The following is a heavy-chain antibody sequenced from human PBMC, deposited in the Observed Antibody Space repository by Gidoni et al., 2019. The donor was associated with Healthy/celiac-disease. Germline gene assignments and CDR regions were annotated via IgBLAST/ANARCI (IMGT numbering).Heavy chain of an antibody. J-gene: IGHJ3*02. V-gene: IGHV3-33*01. Sequence: QVQLVESGGGVVQPGRSLRLSCAASGFTFSSYGMHWVRQAPGKGLEWVAVIWYDGSNKYYADSVKGRFTISRDNSKNTLYLQMNSLRAEDTAVYYCARDEEVYSSSADAFDIWGQGTMVTVSS. CDR1: GFTFSSYG. D-gene: IGHD6-6*01. CDR3: ARDEEVYSSSADAFDI. CDR2: IWYDGSNK.